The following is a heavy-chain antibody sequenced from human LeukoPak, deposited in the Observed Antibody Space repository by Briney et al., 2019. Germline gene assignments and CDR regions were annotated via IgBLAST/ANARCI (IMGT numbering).Heavy chain of an antibody. CDR1: GFTFSSYA. CDR3: AKDGAPTIFGVVIISYFDY. CDR2: ISGSGGSI. V-gene: IGHV3-23*01. D-gene: IGHD3-3*01. Sequence: GGSLRLSCAASGFTFSSYAMSWVRQAPGKGLEWVSAISGSGGSIYYADSVKGRFTISRDNSKNTLYLQMNSLRAEDTAVYYCAKDGAPTIFGVVIISYFDYWGQGTLVTVSS. J-gene: IGHJ4*02.